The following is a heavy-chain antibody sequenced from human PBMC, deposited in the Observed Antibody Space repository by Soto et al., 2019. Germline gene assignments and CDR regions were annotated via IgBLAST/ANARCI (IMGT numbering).Heavy chain of an antibody. CDR3: AREGAYGDYPYYYYGMDV. J-gene: IGHJ6*02. D-gene: IGHD4-17*01. Sequence: ASVKVSCKASGYTLTSYGISWVRQAPGQGLEWMGWISAYNGNTNYAQKLQGRVTMTTDTSTSTAYMELRSLRSDDTAVYYCAREGAYGDYPYYYYGMDVWGQGTTVTVSS. V-gene: IGHV1-18*04. CDR1: GYTLTSYG. CDR2: ISAYNGNT.